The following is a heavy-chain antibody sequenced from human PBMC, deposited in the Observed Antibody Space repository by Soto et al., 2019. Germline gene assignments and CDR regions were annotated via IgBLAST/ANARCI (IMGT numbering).Heavy chain of an antibody. J-gene: IGHJ5*02. V-gene: IGHV3-7*05. CDR3: TRDQGGSYDSWFDP. CDR1: EFSFSDYW. CDR2: LDQGGGEK. Sequence: GGSLRLSCAASEFSFSDYWMAWVRQAPGKGLEWVANLDQGGGEKHYGDSVKGRFTISRDNAKNSLYLQMNSLRVEDTAMYYCTRDQGGSYDSWFDPWGRGTLVTVSS. D-gene: IGHD1-26*01.